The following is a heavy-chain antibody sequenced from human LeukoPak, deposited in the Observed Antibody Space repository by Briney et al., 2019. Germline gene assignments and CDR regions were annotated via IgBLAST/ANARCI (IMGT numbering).Heavy chain of an antibody. CDR3: ARGVSGTLSGLYGMDV. CDR1: GLTFSSYW. D-gene: IGHD1-7*01. CDR2: IHSEEGST. V-gene: IGHV3-74*01. Sequence: PGGSLRLSCAASGLTFSSYWMHWVRQAPGKGLVWVSRIHSEEGSTSYADSVKGRFTISRDNAKNTLYLQMNSLRAEDTALYYCARGVSGTLSGLYGMDVWGQGTTVTVSS. J-gene: IGHJ6*02.